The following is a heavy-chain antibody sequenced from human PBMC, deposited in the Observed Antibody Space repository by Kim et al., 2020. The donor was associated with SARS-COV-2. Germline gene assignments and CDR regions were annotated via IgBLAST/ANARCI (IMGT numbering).Heavy chain of an antibody. Sequence: GGSLRLSCAASGFTFGNYWMIWVRQAPQKGLEWVANIKQDGSQKYYVDSVKGRFTISRDNAKNSLFLQMNSLSAEDTAVYYCAGGVGWTFPYWGQGTLVTVSS. CDR3: AGGVGWTFPY. V-gene: IGHV3-7*01. CDR1: GFTFGNYW. D-gene: IGHD2-15*01. J-gene: IGHJ4*02. CDR2: IKQDGSQK.